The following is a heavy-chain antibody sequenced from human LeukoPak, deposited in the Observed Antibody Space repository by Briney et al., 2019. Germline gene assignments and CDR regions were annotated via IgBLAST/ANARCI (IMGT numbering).Heavy chain of an antibody. D-gene: IGHD3-22*01. J-gene: IGHJ4*02. CDR2: IYYSGST. Sequence: SETLSLTCTVSGGSISSYYWSWIRQPPGKGLEWIGYIYYSGSTNYNPSLKSRVTISVDMSKNQFSLKLSSVTAADTAVYYCARGYYYDSSGYYKPPPLDYWGQGTLVTVSS. CDR1: GGSISSYY. CDR3: ARGYYYDSSGYYKPPPLDY. V-gene: IGHV4-59*01.